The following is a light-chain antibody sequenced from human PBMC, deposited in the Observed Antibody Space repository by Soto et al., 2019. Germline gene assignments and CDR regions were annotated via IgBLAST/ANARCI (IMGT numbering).Light chain of an antibody. J-gene: IGKJ2*01. CDR3: QQSYSSPYT. CDR1: QSVTSN. CDR2: AAS. Sequence: DIQMTQSPSSLSASIGDRVTITCRASQSVTSNLNWYQQKFGETPKLLMYAASNLQGGVPSRFSGSGSGTDFSLTITSLQPEDFATYYCQQSYSSPYTFGQGTKLEIK. V-gene: IGKV1-39*01.